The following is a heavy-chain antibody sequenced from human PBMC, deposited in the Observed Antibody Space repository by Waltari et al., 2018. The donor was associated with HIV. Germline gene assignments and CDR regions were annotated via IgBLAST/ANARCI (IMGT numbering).Heavy chain of an antibody. V-gene: IGHV4-61*02. CDR1: GGSISSGSYY. Sequence: QVQLQESGPGLVKPSQTLSLTCTVSGGSISSGSYYWSWIRQPAGKGLEWIGRIYTSGGTNYNPSLKSRVTISVDTSKNQFSLKLSSVTAADTAVYYCAREGGDIHYWGQGTLVTVSS. CDR2: IYTSGGT. CDR3: AREGGDIHY. J-gene: IGHJ4*02. D-gene: IGHD3-9*01.